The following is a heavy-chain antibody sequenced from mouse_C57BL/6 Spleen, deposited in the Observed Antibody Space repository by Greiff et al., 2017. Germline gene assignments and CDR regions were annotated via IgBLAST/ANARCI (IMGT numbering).Heavy chain of an antibody. V-gene: IGHV5-12*01. CDR3: ARQRDSNYFDY. CDR2: ISNGGGST. Sequence: EVQLVESGGGLVQPGGSLKLSCAASGFTFSDYYMYWVRQTPEKRLEWVAYISNGGGSTYYPDTVKGRFTISRDNAKNTLYLQMSRLKSEDTAMYYCARQRDSNYFDYWGQGTTLTVSS. CDR1: GFTFSDYY. D-gene: IGHD2-5*01. J-gene: IGHJ2*01.